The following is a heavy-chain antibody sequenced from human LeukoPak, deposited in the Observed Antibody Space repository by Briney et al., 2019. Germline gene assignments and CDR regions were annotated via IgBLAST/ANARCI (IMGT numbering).Heavy chain of an antibody. V-gene: IGHV1-46*03. CDR1: GYTFTSYF. CDR2: INPSGGNI. CDR3: TLPGLDV. Sequence: ASVKVSCKASGYTFTSYFMHWVRQAPGPGLEWMGIINPSGGNINYAQKFQGRVTMTRDTSTSTVYMELSYLRSEDTAVYYCTLPGLDVWGQGTTVTVSS. J-gene: IGHJ6*02.